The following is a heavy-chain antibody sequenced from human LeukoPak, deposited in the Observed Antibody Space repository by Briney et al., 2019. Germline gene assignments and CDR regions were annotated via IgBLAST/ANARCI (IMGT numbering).Heavy chain of an antibody. D-gene: IGHD6-13*01. V-gene: IGHV3-74*01. CDR2: INSDGSST. CDR1: GFTFSSYW. CDR3: ARGQQQLSN. Sequence: AGGSLRLSCAASGFTFSSYWMHWVRQAPGKGLVWVSRINSDGSSTNDADSVKGRFTMFRDNAKNTLYLQMNSLRAEDTAVYYCARGQQQLSNWGQGTLVTVSS. J-gene: IGHJ4*02.